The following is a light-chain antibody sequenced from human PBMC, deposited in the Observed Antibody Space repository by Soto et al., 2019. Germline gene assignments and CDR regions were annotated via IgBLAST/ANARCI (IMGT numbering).Light chain of an antibody. CDR1: QDISKS. CDR2: GAS. J-gene: IGKJ5*01. Sequence: DTQMTQSPSSLSASLGDRVTIXXRASQDISKSLVWFQQKPGKAPKPXIYGASSLQNGVPSKFSGSGSGTDFTLTISSLQPENFATYYCQQYKSYPITFGQGTRLEIK. CDR3: QQYKSYPIT. V-gene: IGKV1-16*02.